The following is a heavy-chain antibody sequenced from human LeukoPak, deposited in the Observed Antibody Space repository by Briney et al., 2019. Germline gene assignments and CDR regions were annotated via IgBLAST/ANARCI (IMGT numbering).Heavy chain of an antibody. CDR1: GFTFSDYY. D-gene: IGHD2-2*01. V-gene: IGHV3-11*04. CDR2: ISSSGSTI. Sequence: GGSLRLSCAASGFTFSDYYMSWIRQAPGKGLEWVSYISSSGSTIYYADSVKGRFTISRDNAKNSLYLQMNSLRAEDTAVYYCARDISRYCSSTSCFDGFDIWGQGTMVTVSS. J-gene: IGHJ3*02. CDR3: ARDISRYCSSTSCFDGFDI.